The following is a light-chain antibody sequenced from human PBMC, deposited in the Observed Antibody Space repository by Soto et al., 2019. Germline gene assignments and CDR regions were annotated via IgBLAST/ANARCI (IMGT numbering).Light chain of an antibody. CDR2: AAS. CDR3: QLYNNWPLT. V-gene: IGKV3D-20*02. J-gene: IGKJ4*01. Sequence: EIVLTQSPATLSLSPGERATLSCRASQSVSSSYLAWYQKKPGQAPRLLIYAASSRATGIPDRFSGSGSGTDFTLTISRLEPEDFAVYYCQLYNNWPLTFGGGTKVDIK. CDR1: QSVSSSY.